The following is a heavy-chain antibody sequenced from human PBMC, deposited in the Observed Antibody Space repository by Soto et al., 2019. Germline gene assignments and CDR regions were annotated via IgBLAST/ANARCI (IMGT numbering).Heavy chain of an antibody. Sequence: GGSLRLSCSASGFTFSSYAMHWVRQAPGKGLEYVSAISSNGGSTYYADSVKGRFTISRDNSKNTLYIQMSSLRAEDTAVYYCVKAQYQLVNYYYYGMDVWGQGTTVTISS. CDR2: ISSNGGST. CDR3: VKAQYQLVNYYYYGMDV. D-gene: IGHD2-2*01. V-gene: IGHV3-64D*08. CDR1: GFTFSSYA. J-gene: IGHJ6*02.